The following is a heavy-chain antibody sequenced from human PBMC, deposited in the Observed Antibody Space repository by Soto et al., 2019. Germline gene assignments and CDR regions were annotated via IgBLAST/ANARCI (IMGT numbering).Heavy chain of an antibody. J-gene: IGHJ6*02. D-gene: IGHD7-27*01. CDR2: ISDIDHTL. Sequence: LRLSFEASGFSFSGYEMNWVRHAPGRGLEWISHISDIDHTLYYAYSVKGRFTLTSDNAKNPLYLQMNSLRAEDTAVYYFARSKVGNYYSMDVWRLGTAVTVS. CDR3: ARSKVGNYYSMDV. CDR1: GFSFSGYE. V-gene: IGHV3-48*03.